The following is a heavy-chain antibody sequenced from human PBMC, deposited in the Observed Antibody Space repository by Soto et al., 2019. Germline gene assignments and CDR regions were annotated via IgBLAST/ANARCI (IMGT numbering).Heavy chain of an antibody. J-gene: IGHJ4*02. CDR1: GFTFSSYG. CDR2: ISYDGSNK. Sequence: VGSLRLSCAASGFTFSSYGMHWVRQAPGKGLEWVAVISYDGSNKYYADSVKGRFTISRDNSKNTLYLQMNSLRAEDTAVYYYARAVYYYDSSGLDYWGQGTLVTVS. D-gene: IGHD3-22*01. CDR3: ARAVYYYDSSGLDY. V-gene: IGHV3-30*03.